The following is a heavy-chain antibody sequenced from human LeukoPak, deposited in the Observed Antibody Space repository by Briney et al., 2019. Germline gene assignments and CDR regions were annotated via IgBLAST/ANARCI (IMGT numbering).Heavy chain of an antibody. D-gene: IGHD5-18*01. CDR3: ARANGQLWTTPDY. V-gene: IGHV3-30*03. CDR1: GFTFSRYG. J-gene: IGHJ4*02. CDR2: ISYDGSNK. Sequence: PGGSLRLSCAASGFTFSRYGMHWVRQAPGQGLEWVAVISYDGSNKYYADSVKGRFTISRDNSKNTLYLQMNSLRAEDTAVYYCARANGQLWTTPDYWGQGTLVTISS.